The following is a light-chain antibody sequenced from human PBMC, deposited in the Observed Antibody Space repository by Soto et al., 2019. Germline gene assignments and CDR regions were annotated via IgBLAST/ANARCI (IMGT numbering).Light chain of an antibody. CDR2: DAS. Sequence: DIQMTQSPSSLSASVGNRVTITCRASKSISTYLNWYQKKPGKAPNLLISDASRLQSGVPSRFSGSGGGTDFTLSISSVQPEDFATYFCQQSYMDPITFGQGTQLEI. J-gene: IGKJ5*01. CDR3: QQSYMDPIT. V-gene: IGKV1-39*01. CDR1: KSISTY.